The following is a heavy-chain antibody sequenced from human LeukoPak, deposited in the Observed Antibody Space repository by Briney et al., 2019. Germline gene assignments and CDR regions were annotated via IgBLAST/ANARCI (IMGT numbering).Heavy chain of an antibody. J-gene: IGHJ3*02. CDR3: ARGLPRTPYYYDRGLNAFDI. D-gene: IGHD3-22*01. CDR2: INHSGST. Sequence: PSETLSLTCAVYGGSFSGYYWSWIRQPPGKGLEWIGEINHSGSTNYNPSLKSRVTISVDTSKNQFSLKLSSVTAADTAVYYCARGLPRTPYYYDRGLNAFDIWGQGTMVTVSS. V-gene: IGHV4-34*01. CDR1: GGSFSGYY.